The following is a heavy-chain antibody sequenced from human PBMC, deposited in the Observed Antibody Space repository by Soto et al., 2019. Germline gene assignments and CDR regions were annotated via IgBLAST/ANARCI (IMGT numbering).Heavy chain of an antibody. CDR1: WGSISIVGDY. D-gene: IGHD6-13*01. CDR3: ARSLTSSSPSGFDP. J-gene: IGHJ5*02. CDR2: THYSGST. V-gene: IGHV4-31*03. Sequence: TLSLPFTVSWGSISIVGDYCSWIRQHPGKGLEWIGYTHYSGSTYYNPSLKSRVTISVDTSKNQFSLKLSSVTAADTAVYYCARSLTSSSPSGFDPWGQGTLVTVS.